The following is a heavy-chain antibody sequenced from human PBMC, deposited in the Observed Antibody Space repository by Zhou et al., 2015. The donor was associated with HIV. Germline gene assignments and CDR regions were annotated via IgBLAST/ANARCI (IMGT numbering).Heavy chain of an antibody. CDR3: ARNDCSSTSTPNYYFCGMDV. V-gene: IGHV1-69*02. J-gene: IGHJ6*02. Sequence: QVQLVQSGAEVKKPGSSVKVSCKASGGTFSSYTISWVRQAPGQGLEWMGRIIPILGIANYAQKFQGRVTITADKSTSTAYMELSSLRSEDTAVYYCARNDCSSTSTPNYYFCGMDVWGQGTTVTVSS. D-gene: IGHD2-2*01. CDR1: GGTFSSYT. CDR2: IIPILGIA.